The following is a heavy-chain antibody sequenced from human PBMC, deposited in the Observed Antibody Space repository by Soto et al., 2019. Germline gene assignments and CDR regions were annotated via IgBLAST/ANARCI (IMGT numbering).Heavy chain of an antibody. J-gene: IGHJ6*02. Sequence: GALVKVASTASGFAFTSSAVQWAREARGQRLEGIGWIVVGSGYTNYAPKFQERVTMTRDISTSTAYMELISLRSEDTAVYYCAFERSPPNDYYGMDVWGQGTTVTVSS. V-gene: IGHV1-58*01. CDR3: AFERSPPNDYYGMDV. CDR1: GFAFTSSA. CDR2: IVVGSGYT. D-gene: IGHD2-8*01.